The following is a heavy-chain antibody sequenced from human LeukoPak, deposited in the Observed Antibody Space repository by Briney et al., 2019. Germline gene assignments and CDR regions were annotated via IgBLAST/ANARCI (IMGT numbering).Heavy chain of an antibody. CDR1: GYIFTNYF. CDR3: ARSICGGDCYSSFDY. Sequence: ASVKVSCKASGYIFTNYFMHWVRQAPGQGLEWMGWINPNSGGTDYAQKFQGGVTMTRDTSISTAYMELSRLTSDDTAVYYCARSICGGDCYSSFDYWGQGTLVTVSS. D-gene: IGHD2-21*02. J-gene: IGHJ4*02. V-gene: IGHV1-2*02. CDR2: INPNSGGT.